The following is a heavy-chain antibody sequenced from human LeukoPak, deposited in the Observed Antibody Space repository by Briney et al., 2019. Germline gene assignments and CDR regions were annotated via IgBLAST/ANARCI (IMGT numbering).Heavy chain of an antibody. CDR1: GFTFSSYN. CDR2: ISSSSYI. D-gene: IGHD3-9*01. V-gene: IGHV3-21*04. Sequence: GGSLRLSCAASGFTFSSYNMNWVRQAPGKGLEWVSSISSSSYIYYADSVKGRFTISRDNAKNSLYLQMNSLRAEDTAVYYCAKGSHYDILTGYSYFDYWGQGTLVTVSS. CDR3: AKGSHYDILTGYSYFDY. J-gene: IGHJ4*02.